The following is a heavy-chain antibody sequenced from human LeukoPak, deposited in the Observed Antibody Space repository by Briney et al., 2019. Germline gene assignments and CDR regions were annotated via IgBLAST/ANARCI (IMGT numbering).Heavy chain of an antibody. V-gene: IGHV4-59*08. Sequence: PSETLSLTCNVSGDSLTSHFWSWIRQTPGKGVEWIGYVFHSGTTNYSPSLKSRVTISLDTSKKQFYLRLASVTAADTALYYCARRMATVTDAFDIWGRGTMVSVSS. CDR2: VFHSGTT. CDR3: ARRMATVTDAFDI. D-gene: IGHD5-24*01. J-gene: IGHJ3*02. CDR1: GDSLTSHF.